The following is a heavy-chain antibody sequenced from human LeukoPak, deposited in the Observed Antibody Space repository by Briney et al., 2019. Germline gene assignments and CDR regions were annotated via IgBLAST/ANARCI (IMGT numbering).Heavy chain of an antibody. Sequence: SETLSLTCTVSGGSISSSSYYWGWIRQPPGKGLEWIGSIYYSGSTYYNPSLKSRVTISVDTSKNQFFLKLSSVTAADTAVYYCARKADSSGRFDYWGQGTLVTVSS. V-gene: IGHV4-39*07. CDR3: ARKADSSGRFDY. D-gene: IGHD6-19*01. CDR2: IYYSGST. CDR1: GGSISSSSYY. J-gene: IGHJ4*02.